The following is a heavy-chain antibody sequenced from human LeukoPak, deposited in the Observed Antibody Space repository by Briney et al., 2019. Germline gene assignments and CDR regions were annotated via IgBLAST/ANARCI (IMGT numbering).Heavy chain of an antibody. D-gene: IGHD3-22*01. CDR2: IDYSGST. CDR1: GDSISGDY. Sequence: SETLSLTCTVSGDSISGDYWSWIRQSPGKGLEWIGSIDYSGSTNNNPSLKSRVTISVDTSKNQFSLKLSSVTAADTAVYFCVGEPTGGYRFDYWGQGTLVTVSS. J-gene: IGHJ4*02. CDR3: VGEPTGGYRFDY. V-gene: IGHV4-59*01.